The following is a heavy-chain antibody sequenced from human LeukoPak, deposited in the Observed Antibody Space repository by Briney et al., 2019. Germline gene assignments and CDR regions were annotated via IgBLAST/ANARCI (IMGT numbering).Heavy chain of an antibody. CDR1: GYSFTSYW. CDR3: ARHREYYYDSSGSNAFDI. CDR2: IYPGDSDT. J-gene: IGHJ3*02. V-gene: IGHV5-51*01. Sequence: GESLKISCKGSGYSFTSYWIGWVRQMPGEGLEWMGIIYPGDSDTRYSPSFQGQVTISADKSISTAYLQWSSLKASDTAMYYCARHREYYYDSSGSNAFDIWGQGTMVTVSS. D-gene: IGHD3-22*01.